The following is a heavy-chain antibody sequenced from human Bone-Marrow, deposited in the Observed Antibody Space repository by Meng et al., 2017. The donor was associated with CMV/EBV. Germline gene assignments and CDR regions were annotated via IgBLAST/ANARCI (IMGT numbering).Heavy chain of an antibody. CDR2: ISGSGDST. Sequence: GESLKISCTASGFTFSLYATSWVRQAPGKGLEWVSSISGSGDSTYYADSVKGRFTISRDNSKIPLYLQMHSLRAEDTAVYYCASGPDRHPPHYYAMDVWGQGTTVTFSS. V-gene: IGHV3-23*01. J-gene: IGHJ6*02. CDR3: ASGPDRHPPHYYAMDV. CDR1: GFTFSLYA.